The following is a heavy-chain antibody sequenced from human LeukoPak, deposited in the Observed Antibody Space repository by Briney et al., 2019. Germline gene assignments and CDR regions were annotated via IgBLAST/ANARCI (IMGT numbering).Heavy chain of an antibody. Sequence: SETLSLTCAVYGGSFSGYYWSWIRQPPGKGLEWIGYIYDSGSTYYNPSLKSRITISVDTSENRLSLKLSSVTATDTAVYYCARDCSGGSCYGAFDIWGQGTMVTVSS. CDR2: IYDSGST. CDR3: ARDCSGGSCYGAFDI. J-gene: IGHJ3*02. V-gene: IGHV4-34*09. CDR1: GGSFSGYY. D-gene: IGHD2-15*01.